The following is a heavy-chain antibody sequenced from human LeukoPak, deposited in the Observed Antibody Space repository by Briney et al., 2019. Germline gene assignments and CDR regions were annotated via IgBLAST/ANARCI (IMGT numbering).Heavy chain of an antibody. CDR2: ITGSGTTT. CDR3: GIDPNGDYIGAFDF. V-gene: IGHV3-23*01. J-gene: IGHJ3*01. CDR1: GIAFRNYA. Sequence: GGSLRLSCVASGIAFRNYAMTWVRQAPGKELEWVSSITGSGTTTRYADSVKGRFTISRDNSVGTLYLQLNSLSAADTAVYYCGIDPNGDYIGAFDFWGQGTKVTASS. D-gene: IGHD4-17*01.